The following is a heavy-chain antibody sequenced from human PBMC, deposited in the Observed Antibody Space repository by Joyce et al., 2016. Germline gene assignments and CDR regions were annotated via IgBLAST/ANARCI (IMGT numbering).Heavy chain of an antibody. CDR1: GYTFTAYY. CDR2: SNPKTGGK. Sequence: QVQLVQSGAEVKKPGASVTVSCKASGYTFTAYYIHWVRQAPGQGLEWMGGSNPKTGGKSYAQKFQGRVTRTRDTSISTAYMELSRLRSDDTGIYFCARVTYYYDSSVGWFDPWGQGTLVIVSS. J-gene: IGHJ5*02. CDR3: ARVTYYYDSSVGWFDP. D-gene: IGHD3-22*01. V-gene: IGHV1-2*01.